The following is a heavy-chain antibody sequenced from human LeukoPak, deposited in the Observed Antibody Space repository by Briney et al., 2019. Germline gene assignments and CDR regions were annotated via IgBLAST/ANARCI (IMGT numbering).Heavy chain of an antibody. J-gene: IGHJ3*01. Sequence: SETLSLTCTVSGGSMSHHWSWIRQSPGKGLEWIGYISHTASTNYNPSLKSRVTLSIDTSKSQLSFQLTSVTAADTAIYYCAREKSPERKTWLQLGAFDVWGQGTVVTVSS. CDR1: GGSMSHH. CDR3: AREKSPERKTWLQLGAFDV. D-gene: IGHD5-24*01. V-gene: IGHV4-59*11. CDR2: ISHTAST.